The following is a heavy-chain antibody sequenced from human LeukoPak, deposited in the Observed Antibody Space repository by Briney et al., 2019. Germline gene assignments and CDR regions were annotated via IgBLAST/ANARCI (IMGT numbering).Heavy chain of an antibody. CDR1: GYTFTNYY. CDR2: INPRGGTT. Sequence: ASVKVSCKASGYTFTNYYIHWVRQAPGQGLEWMGIINPRGGTTSYAQKFQGRVTMTRDTSTSTVYMELSSLRSEDTAVYYCARDPSIVPAAINWFDPWGQGTLVTVSS. D-gene: IGHD2-2*01. J-gene: IGHJ5*02. CDR3: ARDPSIVPAAINWFDP. V-gene: IGHV1-46*01.